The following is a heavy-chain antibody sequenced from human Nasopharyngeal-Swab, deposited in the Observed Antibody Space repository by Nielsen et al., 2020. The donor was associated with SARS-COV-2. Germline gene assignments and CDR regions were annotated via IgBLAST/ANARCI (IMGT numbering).Heavy chain of an antibody. Sequence: GESLNISCAASGFTFSSYAMRWVRQAPGKGLEWVAAISGSGGSTYYADSVKGRFTISRDNSKNTLYLQMNSLRAEDTAVYYCAKEHSIVVVPAATDRYGMDVWGQGTTVTVSS. J-gene: IGHJ6*02. CDR1: GFTFSSYA. V-gene: IGHV3-23*01. CDR3: AKEHSIVVVPAATDRYGMDV. CDR2: ISGSGGST. D-gene: IGHD2-2*01.